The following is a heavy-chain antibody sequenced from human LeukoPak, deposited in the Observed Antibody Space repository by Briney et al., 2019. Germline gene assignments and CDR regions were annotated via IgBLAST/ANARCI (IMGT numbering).Heavy chain of an antibody. CDR1: GGSISSYY. V-gene: IGHV4-59*08. CDR3: ARLSSGSSSWYDIDY. Sequence: PSETLSLTCTVSGGSISSYYWSWIRQPPGKGLEWIGYIYYSGSTNYNPSLKSRVTISVDTSKNQFSLKLSSVTAADTAVYYCARLSSGSSSWYDIDYCGQGTLVTVSS. D-gene: IGHD6-13*01. CDR2: IYYSGST. J-gene: IGHJ4*02.